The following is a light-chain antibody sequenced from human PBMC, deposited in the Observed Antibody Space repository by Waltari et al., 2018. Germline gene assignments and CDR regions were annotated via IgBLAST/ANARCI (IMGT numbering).Light chain of an antibody. CDR1: QNIDKY. J-gene: IGKJ1*01. Sequence: DIQLTQSPSSLSASVGATVTITCRASQNIDKYLTWYHQKSGNAPKLLIFAGSPLQTGVPSRFSGSGSGTDFTLTISDLQPEDFATYFCQQSYRSPWTFGLGTQVDIK. V-gene: IGKV1-39*01. CDR2: AGS. CDR3: QQSYRSPWT.